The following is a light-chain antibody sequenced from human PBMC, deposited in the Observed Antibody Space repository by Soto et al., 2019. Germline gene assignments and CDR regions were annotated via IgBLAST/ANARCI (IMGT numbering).Light chain of an antibody. CDR2: DAS. J-gene: IGKJ2*01. Sequence: DIQMTQSPSTLSASVGDRVTITCRASQNINAWLAWYQQKPGKAPKLLISDASNLESGVSSRFSGSGYGTEFTLTISSLQPDDFATYYCQQFHTYYTFGQGTKREIK. CDR3: QQFHTYYT. V-gene: IGKV1-5*01. CDR1: QNINAW.